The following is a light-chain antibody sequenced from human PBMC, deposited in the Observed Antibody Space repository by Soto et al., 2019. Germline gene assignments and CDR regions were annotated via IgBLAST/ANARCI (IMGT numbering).Light chain of an antibody. J-gene: IGLJ2*01. CDR2: NNN. V-gene: IGLV1-47*02. CDR1: SSNIGSNY. CDR3: AVWDDSLSGPV. Sequence: QSVLTQPPSASGTPGQRVTISCSGSSSNIGSNYVYWYQQLPGTAPKLLIYNNNQRPSGVPDRFSGSKSGTSASLAISGLRSDDEADYYCAVWDDSLSGPVFGGGTQLTVL.